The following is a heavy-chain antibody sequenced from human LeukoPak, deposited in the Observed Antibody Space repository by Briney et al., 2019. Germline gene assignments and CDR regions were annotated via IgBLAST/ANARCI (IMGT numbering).Heavy chain of an antibody. V-gene: IGHV3-48*03. Sequence: GGSLRLSCAASGFPFSDHEMNWVRQAPGKGLEWVSYISSSGSDKYYPDSVKGRFTISRDNAKNSLYLQMNSLRDEDSAVYYCARDQGIFDYWGQGTLVTVSS. CDR2: ISSSGSDK. J-gene: IGHJ4*02. CDR3: ARDQGIFDY. CDR1: GFPFSDHE.